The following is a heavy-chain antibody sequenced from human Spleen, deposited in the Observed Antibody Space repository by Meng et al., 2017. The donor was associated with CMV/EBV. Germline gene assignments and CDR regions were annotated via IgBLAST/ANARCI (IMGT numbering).Heavy chain of an antibody. CDR2: IYYSGST. CDR3: AAFGFLEWLPPGY. CDR1: GGSISSGDYY. V-gene: IGHV4-30-4*08. Sequence: QVQLQGSGPGLVKPSQTPSLTCTGSGGSISSGDYYWSWIRQPPGKGLEWIGYIYYSGSTYYNPSLKSRVTISVDTSKNQFSLKLSSVTAADTAVYYCAAFGFLEWLPPGYWGQGTLVTVSS. D-gene: IGHD3-3*01. J-gene: IGHJ4*02.